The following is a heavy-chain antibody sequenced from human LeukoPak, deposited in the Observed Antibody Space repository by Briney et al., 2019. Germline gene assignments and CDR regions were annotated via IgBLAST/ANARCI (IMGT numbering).Heavy chain of an antibody. V-gene: IGHV4-59*08. D-gene: IGHD3-10*01. CDR1: GGSISSYY. J-gene: IGHJ4*02. Sequence: KPSETLSLTCTVSGGSISSYYWSWIRQPPGKGLEWIGYIYYSGSTNYNPSLKSRVTISVDTSKNQFSLKLSSVTAADTAVYYCARHMVRGVKFFDYWGQGTLVTVSS. CDR3: ARHMVRGVKFFDY. CDR2: IYYSGST.